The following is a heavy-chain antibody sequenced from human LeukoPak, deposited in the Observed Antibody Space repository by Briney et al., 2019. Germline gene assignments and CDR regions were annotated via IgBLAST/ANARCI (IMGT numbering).Heavy chain of an antibody. V-gene: IGHV4-34*01. CDR3: RALAGHPD. Sequence: SETLCPTCAVSGVPFSNYYWSWVRQSPSQGLEWIGEIHHREDTNYHPSLKSRVTMSIDTSKNQFSLKLTSVPAADAGVYCTRALAGHPDWGQGTILTVST. J-gene: IGHJ1*01. CDR2: IHHREDT. D-gene: IGHD6-19*01. CDR1: GVPFSNYY.